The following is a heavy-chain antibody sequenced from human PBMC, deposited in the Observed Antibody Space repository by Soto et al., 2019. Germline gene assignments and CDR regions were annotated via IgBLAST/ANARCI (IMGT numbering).Heavy chain of an antibody. CDR1: GGTFSSYA. J-gene: IGHJ6*02. D-gene: IGHD6-13*01. CDR2: IIPIFGTA. V-gene: IGHV1-69*13. Sequence: GASVKVSCKASGGTFSSYAISWVRQAPGQGLEWMGGIIPIFGTANYAQKFQGRVTITAGESTSTAYMELSSLRSEGTAVYYCARTPYSSSGYVLRYGRDVWAQGTTVTVSS. CDR3: ARTPYSSSGYVLRYGRDV.